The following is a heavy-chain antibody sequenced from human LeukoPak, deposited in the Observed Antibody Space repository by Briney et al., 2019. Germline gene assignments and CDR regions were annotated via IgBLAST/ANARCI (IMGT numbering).Heavy chain of an antibody. CDR1: GFTFAIHA. CDR3: ARMPLGGQTVDY. V-gene: IGHV3-23*01. Sequence: GGSLRLSCAASGFTFAIHAMTWVRQAPGKGLEWVSGISGDGASTHYAESVKGQFTISRDNSQNTLFLQMNSLRAEDTAVYYCARMPLGGQTVDYWGQGTLVTVSS. CDR2: ISGDGAST. D-gene: IGHD3-16*01. J-gene: IGHJ4*02.